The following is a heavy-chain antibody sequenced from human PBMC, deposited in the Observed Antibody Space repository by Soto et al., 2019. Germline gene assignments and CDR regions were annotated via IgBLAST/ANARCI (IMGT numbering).Heavy chain of an antibody. Sequence: EVQLVESGGGLVQPGGSLRLSCAASGFTFSSYAMHWVRQAPGKGLEYVSAISSNGGSTYYANSVKGRFTISRDNSKNTRYLQMGSLRAEDMAVYYCARQWLDSYYFDYWGQGTLVTVSS. CDR1: GFTFSSYA. V-gene: IGHV3-64*01. J-gene: IGHJ4*02. CDR2: ISSNGGST. D-gene: IGHD6-19*01. CDR3: ARQWLDSYYFDY.